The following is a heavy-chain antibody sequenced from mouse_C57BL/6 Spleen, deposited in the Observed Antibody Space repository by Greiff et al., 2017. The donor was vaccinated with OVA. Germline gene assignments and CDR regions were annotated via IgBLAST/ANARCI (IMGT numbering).Heavy chain of an antibody. D-gene: IGHD1-1*01. CDR3: TRAIATVVARSFDV. J-gene: IGHJ1*03. CDR2: IDPETGGT. CDR1: GYTFTDYD. Sequence: VQLKESGAELVRPGASVTLSCKASGYTFTDYDMHWVKQTPVHGLEWIGAIDPETGGTAYTQKFKGKAILTADKSSSTAYLELRSLTSEDSAVYYCTRAIATVVARSFDVWGKGTTLTVSS. V-gene: IGHV1-15*01.